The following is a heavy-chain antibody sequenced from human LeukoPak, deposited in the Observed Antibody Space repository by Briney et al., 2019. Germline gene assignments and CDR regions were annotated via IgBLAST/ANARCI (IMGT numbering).Heavy chain of an antibody. CDR1: GFTVSSNY. V-gene: IGHV3-53*01. CDR2: IYSGGST. J-gene: IGHJ2*01. D-gene: IGHD5-12*01. CDR3: AREYSGYDVSPNNWYFDL. Sequence: PGGSLRLSCAASGFTVSSNYMSWVRQAPGKGLEWVSVIYSGGSTYYADSVKGRFTISRDNSKNTLYLQMNSLRAEDTAVYYCAREYSGYDVSPNNWYFDLWGRGTLVTVSS.